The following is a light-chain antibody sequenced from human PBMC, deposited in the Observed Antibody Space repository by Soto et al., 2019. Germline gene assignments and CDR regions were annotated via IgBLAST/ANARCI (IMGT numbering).Light chain of an antibody. CDR2: GAS. CDR3: QQYGNSPQT. J-gene: IGKJ1*01. CDR1: QSVSRY. V-gene: IGKV3-20*01. Sequence: VLTQAGDALSLSPGKTATLACVASQSVSRYLAWYQQKPGQAPRLIIYGASSRATGIPNRFSGSGSGTDCTLTISRLEPEDVAVYYCQQYGNSPQTFGQGTKVDIK.